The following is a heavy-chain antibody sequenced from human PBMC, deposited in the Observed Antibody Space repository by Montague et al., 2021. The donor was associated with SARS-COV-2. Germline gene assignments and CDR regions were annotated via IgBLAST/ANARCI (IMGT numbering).Heavy chain of an antibody. CDR2: ISSSGSTI. CDR1: GFTFSDYY. CDR3: ARVAKLAAAGLWWFDP. V-gene: IGHV3-11*01. Sequence: SLRLSCAASGFTFSDYYMSWIRQAPGKGLEWISYISSSGSTIYYADSVKGRFTISRDNAKNSLYLQMNSLRAKDTAVYYCARVAKLAAAGLWWFDPWGQGTLVTVSS. D-gene: IGHD6-13*01. J-gene: IGHJ5*02.